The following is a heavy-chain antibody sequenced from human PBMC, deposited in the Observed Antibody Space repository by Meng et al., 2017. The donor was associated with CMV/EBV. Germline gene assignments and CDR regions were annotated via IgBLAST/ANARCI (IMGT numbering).Heavy chain of an antibody. D-gene: IGHD2-21*01. CDR1: GFTFSDYY. J-gene: IGHJ4*02. Sequence: GESLKISCAASGFTFSDYYMSWIRQAPGQGLEWVSYISSSGSTIYYADSVKGRFTISRDNAKNSLYLQMNSLRAEDTAVYYCARGGVRYCGGDCYPTRFDYWGQGTLVTVSS. V-gene: IGHV3-11*01. CDR2: ISSSGSTI. CDR3: ARGGVRYCGGDCYPTRFDY.